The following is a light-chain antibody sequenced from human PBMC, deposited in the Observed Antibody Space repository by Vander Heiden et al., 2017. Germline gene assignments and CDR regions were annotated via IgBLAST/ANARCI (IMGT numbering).Light chain of an antibody. Sequence: SYVLTQPPSVTVAPGQTARIPCEGNNIGSKSVNWYQQKAGQAPVLVVFDDNDRPSEISARFFGSNSGNAATLTISRVEAGDEADYYCQVWDSGSDHYVFGTGTKVTV. CDR2: DDN. J-gene: IGLJ1*01. V-gene: IGLV3-21*02. CDR3: QVWDSGSDHYV. CDR1: NIGSKS.